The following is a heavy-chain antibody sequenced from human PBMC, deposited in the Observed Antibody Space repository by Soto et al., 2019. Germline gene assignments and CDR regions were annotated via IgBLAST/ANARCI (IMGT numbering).Heavy chain of an antibody. D-gene: IGHD3-22*01. CDR2: IIPIFGTA. Sequence: ASVKVSCKASGGTFSSYAISWVRQAPGQGLEWMGGIIPIFGTANYAQKFQGRVSITADESTSTAYMELSSLRSEDTAVYYCARDLVNYYYDISGSARFDPWGQGTLVTVSS. CDR1: GGTFSSYA. J-gene: IGHJ5*02. V-gene: IGHV1-69*13. CDR3: ARDLVNYYYDISGSARFDP.